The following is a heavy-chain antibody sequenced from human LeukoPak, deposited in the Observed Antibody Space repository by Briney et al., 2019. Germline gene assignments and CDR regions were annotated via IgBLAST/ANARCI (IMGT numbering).Heavy chain of an antibody. CDR1: TSR. CDR2: IGTYAGDT. V-gene: IGHV1-18*01. J-gene: IGHJ5*01. D-gene: IGHD3-22*01. Sequence: GASVKVSCKATSRISWVRQAPGQGLEWMVWIGTYAGDTYYAQKFQARITVTTDTSTSTVYMELRNLRSDDTAVYYCARDLWNFYDDSGYNRDFDSWGQGTLVTVSS. CDR3: ARDLWNFYDDSGYNRDFDS.